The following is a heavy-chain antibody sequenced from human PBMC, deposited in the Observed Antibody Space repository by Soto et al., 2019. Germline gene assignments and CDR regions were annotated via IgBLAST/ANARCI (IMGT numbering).Heavy chain of an antibody. J-gene: IGHJ4*02. D-gene: IGHD3-16*01. CDR2: IYSSGNT. CDR1: GFTVSSNY. CDR3: ARVSSPFGY. V-gene: IGHV3-53*02. Sequence: VQLVETGGGLIQPGGSLRLSCAVSGFTVSSNYMSWVRQAPGKGLEWVSVIYSSGNTYYADSVKARFNVSRDKSKNTVYLQMNSLRAEDTAMYDCARVSSPFGYWGQGTLVTVSS.